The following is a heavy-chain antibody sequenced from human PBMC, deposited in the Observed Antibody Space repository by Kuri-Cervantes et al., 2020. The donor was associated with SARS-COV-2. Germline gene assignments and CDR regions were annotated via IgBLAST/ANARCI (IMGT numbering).Heavy chain of an antibody. CDR3: ARGVLQGIVVVVAATEVVGAFDI. CDR2: IIPIFGTA. CDR1: GGTFSSYA. V-gene: IGHV1-69*01. D-gene: IGHD2-15*01. J-gene: IGHJ3*02. Sequence: KVSCKASGGTFSSYAISWVRQAPGQGLEWMGGIIPIFGTANYAQKFQGRVTITADESTSTAYMELSSLRSEDTAVYYCARGVLQGIVVVVAATEVVGAFDIWGQGTMVTVSS.